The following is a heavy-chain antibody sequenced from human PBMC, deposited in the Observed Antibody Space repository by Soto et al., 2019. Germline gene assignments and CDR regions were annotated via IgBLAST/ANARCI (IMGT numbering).Heavy chain of an antibody. CDR2: INPKTGGT. Sequence: GASVKVFCKASGYTFTSYYMHWVRQAPGQGLEWMGWINPKTGGTNYAQKFQDCVTMTRDTSISTAYMELNRLTSDDTAVYYCARDPESPQGNHGLDVWGQGTTVTVSS. J-gene: IGHJ6*02. V-gene: IGHV1-2*04. CDR1: GYTFTSYY. D-gene: IGHD4-4*01. CDR3: ARDPESPQGNHGLDV.